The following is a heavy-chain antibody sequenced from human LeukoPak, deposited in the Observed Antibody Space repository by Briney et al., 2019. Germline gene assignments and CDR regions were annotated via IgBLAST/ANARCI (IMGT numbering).Heavy chain of an antibody. CDR3: ARHSRSAYSGYENAFDI. CDR1: GGSINNGGSY. V-gene: IGHV4-39*01. Sequence: SETLSLTCTVSGGSINNGGSYWSWIRQPPGKGLEWIGNVYYSTNTYYNPSLKSRVTISVDTSKNQFSLKLSSVTAADTAIYYCARHSRSAYSGYENAFDIWGQGTVVTVSS. J-gene: IGHJ3*02. CDR2: VYYSTNT. D-gene: IGHD5-12*01.